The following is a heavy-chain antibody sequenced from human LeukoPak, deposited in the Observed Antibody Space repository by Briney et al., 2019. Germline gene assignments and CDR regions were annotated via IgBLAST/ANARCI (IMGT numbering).Heavy chain of an antibody. D-gene: IGHD3-10*01. Sequence: ASVKVSCKASGYTFTSYGISWVRQAPGQGLEWMGWTSAYNGNTNYAQKLQGRVTMTTDTSTSTAYMELRSLRSDDTAVYYCARVTTRRMVRGSIWPWGQGTLVTVSS. CDR1: GYTFTSYG. J-gene: IGHJ5*02. CDR2: TSAYNGNT. CDR3: ARVTTRRMVRGSIWP. V-gene: IGHV1-18*01.